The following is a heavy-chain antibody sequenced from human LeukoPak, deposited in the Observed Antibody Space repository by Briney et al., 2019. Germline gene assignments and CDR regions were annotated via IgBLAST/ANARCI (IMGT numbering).Heavy chain of an antibody. CDR3: ARERDIVVVPAAILEEGFDY. D-gene: IGHD2-2*02. Sequence: SETLSLTCAVYGGSFSGYYWSWIRQPPGKGLEWIGEINHSGSTNYNPSLKSRVTVSVDTSKNQFSLKLSSVTAADTAVYYCARERDIVVVPAAILEEGFDYWGQGTLVTVSS. V-gene: IGHV4-34*01. J-gene: IGHJ4*02. CDR1: GGSFSGYY. CDR2: INHSGST.